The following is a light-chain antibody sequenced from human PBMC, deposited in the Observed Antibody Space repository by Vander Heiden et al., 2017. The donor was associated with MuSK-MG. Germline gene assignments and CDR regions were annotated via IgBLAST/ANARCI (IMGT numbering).Light chain of an antibody. CDR2: AAS. V-gene: IGKV1-NL1*01. Sequence: DIQMTQSPSSLSASVGDRVTITCRASQGITNSLAWFQQKPGKAPKLLVSAASRLQSGVPSRFSGSGSGTDYTLTITSLQPEEFGTYYCHHDHSVSWTFGQGTMVEIK. CDR1: QGITNS. CDR3: HHDHSVSWT. J-gene: IGKJ1*01.